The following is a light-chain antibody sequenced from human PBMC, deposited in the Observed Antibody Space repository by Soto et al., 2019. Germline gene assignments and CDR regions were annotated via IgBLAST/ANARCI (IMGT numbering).Light chain of an antibody. J-gene: IGKJ5*01. Sequence: EIFLTQSPATLSLSPGEISTLSCRASQSISNLLAWYQQKPGQAPRLLIYGASTRATGFPDRFSGSGSGTEFTLTISSLHSEDFAVYYCQQYYDWPITFGQGTRLEIK. CDR3: QQYYDWPIT. CDR2: GAS. V-gene: IGKV3-15*01. CDR1: QSISNL.